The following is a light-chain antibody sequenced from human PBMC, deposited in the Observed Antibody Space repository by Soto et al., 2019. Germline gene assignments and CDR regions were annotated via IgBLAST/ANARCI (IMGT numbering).Light chain of an antibody. Sequence: DIQMTQSPSTLSASIGDSVTITCRASQIISTWLAWYQQKPGKAPKLLIYKASSLESGVPSRFSGSGSGTEFTLTISSLQPDDFATYYCQQYNSYWTFGQGTKVEIK. J-gene: IGKJ1*01. CDR2: KAS. CDR3: QQYNSYWT. CDR1: QIISTW. V-gene: IGKV1-5*03.